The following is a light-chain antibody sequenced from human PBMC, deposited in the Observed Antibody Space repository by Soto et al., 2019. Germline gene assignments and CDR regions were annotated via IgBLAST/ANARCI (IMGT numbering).Light chain of an antibody. CDR1: NIGSKS. CDR3: QVWDSRSDHVV. CDR2: YDS. J-gene: IGLJ2*01. Sequence: SYELTQPPSVSVAPGKTARITCGGNNIGSKSVHWYQQKPGQAPVLVIYYDSDRPSGIPERFSGSNSGNTATLTISRVEAGDEADYYCQVWDSRSDHVVFGGGTEATVL. V-gene: IGLV3-21*04.